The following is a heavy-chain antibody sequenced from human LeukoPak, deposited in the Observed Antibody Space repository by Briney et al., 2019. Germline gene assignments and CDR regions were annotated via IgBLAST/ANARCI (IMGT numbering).Heavy chain of an antibody. V-gene: IGHV6-1*01. Sequence: SETLSLTCTVSGGSISSYYWNWIRQSPSRGLEWLGRTYYRSKWYNDYAVSVKSRITINPDTSKNQFSLQLNSVTPEDTAVYYCARDPDGSRYFDLWGRGTLVTVSS. CDR3: ARDPDGSRYFDL. CDR2: TYYRSKWYN. J-gene: IGHJ2*01. CDR1: GGSISSYY.